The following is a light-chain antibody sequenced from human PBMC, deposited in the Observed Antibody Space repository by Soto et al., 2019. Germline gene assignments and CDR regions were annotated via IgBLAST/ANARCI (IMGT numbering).Light chain of an antibody. Sequence: EIVMTQSPATLSVSPGERATLSCRASQRVSSNLAWYQQKPGQAPRLLIYHASTRATGIPAMFSGSGSGTEFTLTISSLQSEDFAVYYCQQYNKWPLTFGGGTKVEIK. CDR1: QRVSSN. J-gene: IGKJ4*01. V-gene: IGKV3-15*01. CDR2: HAS. CDR3: QQYNKWPLT.